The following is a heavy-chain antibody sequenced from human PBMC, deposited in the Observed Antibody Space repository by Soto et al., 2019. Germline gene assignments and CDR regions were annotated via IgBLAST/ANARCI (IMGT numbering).Heavy chain of an antibody. J-gene: IGHJ6*02. CDR3: ATHQGYYDFWSGYYPDYYGMDV. Sequence: SETLSLTCTVSGGSISSSSYYWGWIRQPPGKGLEWIGSIYYSGSTYYNPSLKSRVTISVDTSKNQFSLKLSSVTAADTAVYYCATHQGYYDFWSGYYPDYYGMDVWGQGTTVTVSS. CDR2: IYYSGST. V-gene: IGHV4-39*01. D-gene: IGHD3-3*01. CDR1: GGSISSSSYY.